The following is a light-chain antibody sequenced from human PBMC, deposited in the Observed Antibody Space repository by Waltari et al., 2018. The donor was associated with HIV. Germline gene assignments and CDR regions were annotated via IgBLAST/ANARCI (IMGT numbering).Light chain of an antibody. V-gene: IGKV1-5*03. Sequence: DIKMTQSPSTLSASVGDRVTITCRASQSISTWLAWYQQKPGKAPKLMIYKASTLESGVPSRFSGSGSGTEFTLTISSLQPNDFATYYCQQYNGYPVTFGGGTKVEIK. CDR1: QSISTW. CDR2: KAS. CDR3: QQYNGYPVT. J-gene: IGKJ4*01.